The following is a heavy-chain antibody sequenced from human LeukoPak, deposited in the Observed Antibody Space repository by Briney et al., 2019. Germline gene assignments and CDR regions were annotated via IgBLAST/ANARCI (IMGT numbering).Heavy chain of an antibody. J-gene: IGHJ5*02. CDR2: INHSGST. V-gene: IGHV4-39*01. D-gene: IGHD1-26*01. CDR3: ARHEYSGSYYGLSWFDP. Sequence: SETLSLTCTVSGGSISSSSYYWGWIRQPPGKGLEWIGEINHSGSTNYNPSLKSRVTISVDTSKNQLSLKLSSLTSADTAVYYCARHEYSGSYYGLSWFDPWGQGTLVTVSS. CDR1: GGSISSSSYY.